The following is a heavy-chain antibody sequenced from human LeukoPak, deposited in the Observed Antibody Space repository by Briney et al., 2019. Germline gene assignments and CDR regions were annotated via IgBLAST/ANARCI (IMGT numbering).Heavy chain of an antibody. CDR3: ARESTYGEYAFDI. CDR2: ISSSSSTI. J-gene: IGHJ3*02. CDR1: GFTVSSNY. D-gene: IGHD4-17*01. V-gene: IGHV3-48*01. Sequence: PGGSLRLSCAASGFTVSSNYMNWVRQAPGKGLEWVSYISSSSSTIYYADSVKGRFTISRDNAKNSLYLQMNSLRAEDTAVYYCARESTYGEYAFDIWGQGTMVTVSS.